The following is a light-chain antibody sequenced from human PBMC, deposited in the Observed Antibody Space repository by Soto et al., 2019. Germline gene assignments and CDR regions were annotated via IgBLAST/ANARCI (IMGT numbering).Light chain of an antibody. CDR1: QGIFYN. J-gene: IGKJ5*01. CDR3: QQYGRSPIT. Sequence: IVLTQSPSTLSVSQGERATLSCRASQGIFYNLAWFQQRPGQAPRLLIYGASSRATDIPDRFSGSGSGTDFTLTISRLEPEDFAVYYCQQYGRSPITFGRGTRLEI. V-gene: IGKV3-20*01. CDR2: GAS.